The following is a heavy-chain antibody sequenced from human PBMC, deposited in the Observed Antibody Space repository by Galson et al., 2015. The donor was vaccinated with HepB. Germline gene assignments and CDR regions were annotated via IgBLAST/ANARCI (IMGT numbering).Heavy chain of an antibody. Sequence: SLRLSCAASGSIFSNYWMTWVRQAPGQGLEWVANINQDGSIIYYVDSVKGRFTISRDNAKNSVYVQMNSLRAEDTAVYYCARIGYSSSSLDYWGQGTLVTVSS. D-gene: IGHD6-13*01. V-gene: IGHV3-7*03. CDR2: INQDGSII. CDR1: GSIFSNYW. J-gene: IGHJ4*02. CDR3: ARIGYSSSSLDY.